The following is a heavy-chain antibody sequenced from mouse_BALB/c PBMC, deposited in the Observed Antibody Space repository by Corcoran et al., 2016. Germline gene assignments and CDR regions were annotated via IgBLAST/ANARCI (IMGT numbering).Heavy chain of an antibody. D-gene: IGHD1-1*01. J-gene: IGHJ2*01. CDR3: ARLDYYGSSFFDY. CDR1: GYTFTSYV. CDR2: INPYNDCT. Sequence: EVQLQQSGPELVKPGASVKMSCKASGYTFTSYVMQWVKQKPGQGLEWIGYINPYNDCTKYNEKFKGKATLTSDKSASTAYMELSSLTSEDSAVYYCARLDYYGSSFFDYWGQGTTLTVSS. V-gene: IGHV1S136*01.